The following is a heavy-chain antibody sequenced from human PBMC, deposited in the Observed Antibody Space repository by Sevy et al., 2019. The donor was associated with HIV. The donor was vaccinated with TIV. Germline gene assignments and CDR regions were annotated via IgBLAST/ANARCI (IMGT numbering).Heavy chain of an antibody. CDR2: IKTKSDGETT. V-gene: IGHV3-15*01. Sequence: GGSLRLSCAASGFTFTSAWMSWVRQAPGKGLEWVGRIKTKSDGETTDYAGPVKGRFFISRDDSKMTVYLQMNSLKTEDTAMYYCATGHGYCNSGSCYWGAFDVWGQGTEVTVSS. J-gene: IGHJ3*01. CDR1: GFTFTSAW. D-gene: IGHD2-15*01. CDR3: ATGHGYCNSGSCYWGAFDV.